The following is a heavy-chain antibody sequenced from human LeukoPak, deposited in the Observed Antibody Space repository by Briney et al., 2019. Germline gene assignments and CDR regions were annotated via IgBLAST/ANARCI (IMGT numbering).Heavy chain of an antibody. V-gene: IGHV3-23*01. D-gene: IGHD6-13*01. J-gene: IGHJ2*01. CDR2: ISGSGGTT. Sequence: GGSLRLSCAASGFTFSNYGMSWVRQAPGKGLEWISAISGSGGTTYYADSVKGQFTISRDNSNNTLYLQLNSLRAGDTAVYYCARAAYSSTWYFRYFDLWGRGTLVTVSS. CDR3: ARAAYSSTWYFRYFDL. CDR1: GFTFSNYG.